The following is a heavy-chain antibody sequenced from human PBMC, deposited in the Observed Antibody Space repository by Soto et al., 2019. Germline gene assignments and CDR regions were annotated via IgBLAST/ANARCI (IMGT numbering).Heavy chain of an antibody. V-gene: IGHV1-46*01. CDR1: GYTFTSDY. Sequence: ASVKVSCKASGYTFTSDYINWVRLAPGQGLEWMGMIHTSGGSTTYAQKFQGRVTMTRDTSTNTVYMELGSLKSEDTAVYYCARSAYHDDSSANFEYWGQGTLVTVSS. J-gene: IGHJ4*02. CDR3: ARSAYHDDSSANFEY. CDR2: IHTSGGST. D-gene: IGHD3-22*01.